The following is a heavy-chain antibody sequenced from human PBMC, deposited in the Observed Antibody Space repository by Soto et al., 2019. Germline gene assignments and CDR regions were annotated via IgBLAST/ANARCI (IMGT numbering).Heavy chain of an antibody. CDR2: IYYSGST. CDR3: ARRYGSCFGY. J-gene: IGHJ4*02. D-gene: IGHD6-6*01. Sequence: PSETLSLTCTVSGGSISSYYWSWIRQPPGKGLEWIGYIYYSGSTNYNPSLKSRVTISVDTSKNQFSLKLSSVTAADTAMYYCARRYGSCFGYWGQGTLVTVSS. V-gene: IGHV4-59*08. CDR1: GGSISSYY.